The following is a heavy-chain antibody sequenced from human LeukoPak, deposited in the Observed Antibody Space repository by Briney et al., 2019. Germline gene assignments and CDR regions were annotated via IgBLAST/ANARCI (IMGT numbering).Heavy chain of an antibody. CDR3: AIQREYYYDSSGYYYEVRAFDI. D-gene: IGHD3-22*01. J-gene: IGHJ3*02. V-gene: IGHV4-59*06. CDR1: GGSISNYY. CDR2: IYYSGST. Sequence: SETLSLTCTVSGGSISNYYWSWIRQHPGKGLEWIGYIYYSGSTYYNPSLKSRVTISVDTSKNQFSLKLSSVTAADTAVYYCAIQREYYYDSSGYYYEVRAFDIWGQGTMVTVSS.